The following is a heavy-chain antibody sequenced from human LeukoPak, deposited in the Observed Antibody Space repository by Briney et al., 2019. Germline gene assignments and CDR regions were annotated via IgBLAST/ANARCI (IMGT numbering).Heavy chain of an antibody. D-gene: IGHD6-25*01. CDR3: ARVGRGDAFDI. J-gene: IGHJ3*02. V-gene: IGHV4-59*01. Sequence: PSETLSLTCTVSGGSISSYYWSWIRQPPGKELEWIGYIYFSGSTNYNPSLKSRFTISVDTSKTQFSLKLSSVTAADTAVYYCARVGRGDAFDIWGQGTMVTVSS. CDR1: GGSISSYY. CDR2: IYFSGST.